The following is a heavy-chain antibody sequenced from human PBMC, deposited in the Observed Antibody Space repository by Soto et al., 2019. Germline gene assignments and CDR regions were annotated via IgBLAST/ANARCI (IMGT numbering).Heavy chain of an antibody. CDR1: GFMFSSYG. CDR2: IHPSGGST. V-gene: IGHV3-23*01. D-gene: IGHD6-19*01. J-gene: IGHJ4*02. CDR3: AKDPSAGPPDC. Sequence: LRLSCSAAGFMFSSYGMSWVRQAPGKGLQWVATIHPSGGSTHYAESVRGRFTISRDNSRDTLYLQMNSLRAEDTAVYYCAKDPSAGPPDCWGQGALVTVSS.